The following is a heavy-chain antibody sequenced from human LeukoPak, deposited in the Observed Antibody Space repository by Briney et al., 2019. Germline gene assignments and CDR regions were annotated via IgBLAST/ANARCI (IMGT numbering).Heavy chain of an antibody. CDR2: INHSGST. CDR3: AAKARDFDY. Sequence: PSETLSLTCAVYSGSFSSYYWSWIRQPPGKGLEWIGEINHSGSTNYNPSLRSRVTISVDTSKYQFSLKLTSVTAADTAVYYCAAKARDFDYWGQGTLVTVSS. J-gene: IGHJ4*02. CDR1: SGSFSSYY. V-gene: IGHV4-34*01.